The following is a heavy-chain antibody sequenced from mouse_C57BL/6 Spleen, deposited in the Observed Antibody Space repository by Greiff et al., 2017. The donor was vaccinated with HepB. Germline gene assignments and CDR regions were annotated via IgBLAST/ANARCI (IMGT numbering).Heavy chain of an antibody. CDR1: GYTFTSYD. Sequence: VKLVESGPELVKPGASVKLSCKASGYTFTSYDINWVKQRPGQGLEWIGWIYPRDGSTKYNEKFKGKATLTVDTSSSTAYMELHSLTSEDSAVYFCAKDYYDYYDFMDYWGQGTSVTVSS. J-gene: IGHJ4*01. V-gene: IGHV1-85*01. D-gene: IGHD2-4*01. CDR2: IYPRDGST. CDR3: AKDYYDYYDFMDY.